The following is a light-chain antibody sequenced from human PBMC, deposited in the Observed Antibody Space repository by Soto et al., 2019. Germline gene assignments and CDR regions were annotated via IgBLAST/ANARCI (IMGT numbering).Light chain of an antibody. CDR3: AAWDDSLSGPDWV. J-gene: IGLJ3*02. Sequence: QSVLTQPPSASGTPGQRVTISCSGSSSNIGSNYVYWYQQLPGTAPTLLIYRNNQRPSGVPDRFSGSKSGTSASLAIRGLRSEDEADYYCAAWDDSLSGPDWVFGGGTKLTVL. V-gene: IGLV1-47*01. CDR1: SSNIGSNY. CDR2: RNN.